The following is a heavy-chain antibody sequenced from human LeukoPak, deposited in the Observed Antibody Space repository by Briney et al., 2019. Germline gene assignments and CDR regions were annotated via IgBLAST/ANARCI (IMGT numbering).Heavy chain of an antibody. D-gene: IGHD2-8*01. CDR3: ARNSNGMSN. Sequence: PGGSLRLSCVASGFTFTNYGMMRVRQAPGKGLGWVSYINSDGRSTTYADSVKGRFTISRDSAKNTLYLQMSSLRAEDTAMYYCARNSNGMSNWGQGTLVIVSS. CDR2: INSDGRST. J-gene: IGHJ4*02. V-gene: IGHV3-74*01. CDR1: GFTFTNYG.